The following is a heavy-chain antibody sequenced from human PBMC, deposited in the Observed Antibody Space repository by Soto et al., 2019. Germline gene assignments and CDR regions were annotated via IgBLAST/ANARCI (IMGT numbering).Heavy chain of an antibody. D-gene: IGHD4-17*01. CDR2: ISSSSSTI. Sequence: GGSLRLSCAASGFTFSSYSMNWVRQAPGKGLEWVSYISSSSSTIYYADSVKGRFTISRDNAKTSLYLQMNSLRAEDTAVYYCARDRVFYGERPYYYMDVWGKGTTVTVSS. V-gene: IGHV3-48*01. CDR1: GFTFSSYS. CDR3: ARDRVFYGERPYYYMDV. J-gene: IGHJ6*03.